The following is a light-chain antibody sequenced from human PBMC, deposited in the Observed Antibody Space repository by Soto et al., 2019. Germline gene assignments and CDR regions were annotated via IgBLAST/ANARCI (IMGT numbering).Light chain of an antibody. Sequence: EIVLAQSPGTLSLSPGETATLSCRASQSVSSTLAWYQQKPGQPPRIIIYDASSRAAGIPDRFSGSGSGTDFTLTISRLEPEDFAVYYCQQYGTSFTFGPGTKVDIK. J-gene: IGKJ3*01. CDR2: DAS. CDR3: QQYGTSFT. V-gene: IGKV3-20*01. CDR1: QSVSST.